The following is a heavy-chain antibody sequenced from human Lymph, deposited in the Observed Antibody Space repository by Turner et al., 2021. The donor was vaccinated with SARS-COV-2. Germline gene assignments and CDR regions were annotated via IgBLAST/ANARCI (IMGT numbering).Heavy chain of an antibody. CDR1: GYTLTELS. V-gene: IGHV1-24*01. CDR2: FDPEDGET. J-gene: IGHJ4*02. Sequence: QVQLVQSGAEVKKPGASVKVSCKVSGYTLTELSIHWVRQAPGKGLEWMGCFDPEDGETIYAQKFQCRVTMTEDTSTDTAYMELSSLRSEDTAVYYCATLKSNWKILTGRYYFDFWGQGTLVTVSS. CDR3: ATLKSNWKILTGRYYFDF. D-gene: IGHD1-1*01.